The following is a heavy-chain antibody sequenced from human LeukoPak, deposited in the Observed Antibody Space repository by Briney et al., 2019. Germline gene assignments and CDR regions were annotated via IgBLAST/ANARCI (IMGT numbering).Heavy chain of an antibody. Sequence: GGSLRLSCAASGFTLSSYAMSWVRQAPGKGLEWVSAISGSGGSTYYADSVKGRFTISRDNSKNTLYLQMNSLRAEDTAVYYCASVLTGYPDYYYYGMDVWGQGTTVTVSS. J-gene: IGHJ6*02. CDR3: ASVLTGYPDYYYYGMDV. CDR1: GFTLSSYA. CDR2: ISGSGGST. V-gene: IGHV3-23*01. D-gene: IGHD3-9*01.